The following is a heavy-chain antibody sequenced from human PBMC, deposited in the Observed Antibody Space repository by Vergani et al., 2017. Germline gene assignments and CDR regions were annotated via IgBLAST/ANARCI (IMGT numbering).Heavy chain of an antibody. V-gene: IGHV3-49*03. CDR3: TRYTAVRDFDWLSGSGYFDY. CDR1: GFTFGDYA. D-gene: IGHD3-9*01. CDR2: IRSKAYGGTT. Sequence: EVQLVESGGGLVQPGRSLRLSCTASGFTFGDYAMSWFRQAPGKGLEWVGFIRSKAYGGTTEYAASVKVRFTISRDDSKSIAYLQMNSLKTEDTAVYYCTRYTAVRDFDWLSGSGYFDYWGQGTLVTVSS. J-gene: IGHJ4*02.